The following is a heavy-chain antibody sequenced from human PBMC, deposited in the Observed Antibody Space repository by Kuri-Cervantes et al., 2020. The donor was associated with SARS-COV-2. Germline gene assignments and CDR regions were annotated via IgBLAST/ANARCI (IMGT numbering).Heavy chain of an antibody. CDR2: INHSGST. Sequence: ESLKISCAVYGGSFSGYYWSWIRQPPGKGLEWIGEINHSGSTNYNPSLKSRVTISVDTSKNQFSLKLSSVTAADTAVYYCARQWQQRGAFDPWGQGTLVTVSS. D-gene: IGHD6-13*01. CDR3: ARQWQQRGAFDP. V-gene: IGHV4-34*01. CDR1: GGSFSGYY. J-gene: IGHJ5*02.